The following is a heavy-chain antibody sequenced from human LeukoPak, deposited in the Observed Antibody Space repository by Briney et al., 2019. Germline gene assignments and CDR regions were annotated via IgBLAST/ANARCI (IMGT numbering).Heavy chain of an antibody. V-gene: IGHV3-21*01. J-gene: IGHJ4*02. CDR1: GFTFSSYS. CDR2: ISSSSSYI. CDR3: ARDSSSWYIGGY. Sequence: GGSLRLSCAASGFTFSSYSMNWVRQAPGKGLEWVSSISSSSSYIYYADSVKGRFTISRDNAKNSLCLQMNSLRAEDTAVYYCARDSSSWYIGGYWGQGTLVTVSS. D-gene: IGHD6-13*01.